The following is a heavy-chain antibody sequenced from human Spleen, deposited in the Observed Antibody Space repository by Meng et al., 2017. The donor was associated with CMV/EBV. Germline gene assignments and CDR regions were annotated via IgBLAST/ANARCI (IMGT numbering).Heavy chain of an antibody. V-gene: IGHV1-69*05. CDR1: GGTFSSYA. Sequence: SVKVSCKASGGTFSSYAISWVRQAPGQGLEWMGGIIPIFGTANYAQKFQGRVTITTDESTSTVYMELSSLRSEDTAVYYCARGNAVVVIATLFTGLNVEDWFDPWGQGTLVTVSS. CDR2: IIPIFGTA. D-gene: IGHD2-21*01. J-gene: IGHJ5*02. CDR3: ARGNAVVVIATLFTGLNVEDWFDP.